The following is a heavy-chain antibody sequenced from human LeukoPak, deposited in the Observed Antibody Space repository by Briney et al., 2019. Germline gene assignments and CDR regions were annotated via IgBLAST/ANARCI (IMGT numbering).Heavy chain of an antibody. CDR1: GGTFSSYA. J-gene: IGHJ4*02. D-gene: IGHD6-13*01. V-gene: IGHV1-69*04. CDR3: AREGVAGTGLDY. Sequence: SVKVSCKASGGTFSSYAISWVRQAPGQGLEWMGRIIPILGIANYAQKFQGRVTITADKSTSTAYMELSSLRSEDTAVYYCAREGVAGTGLDYWGQGTLVTVSS. CDR2: IIPILGIA.